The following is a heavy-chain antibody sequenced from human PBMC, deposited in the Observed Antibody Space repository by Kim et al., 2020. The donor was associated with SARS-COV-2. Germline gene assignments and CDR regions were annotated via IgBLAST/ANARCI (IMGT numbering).Heavy chain of an antibody. Sequence: GGSLRLSCAASGFIFSDYYMSWVRQAPGKGLECISYISTSGSTIYYADSVKGRFTISRDNAKNSLYLQMNSLRAEDTAVYYCARVLSGSHPFIVFDYWGQGTLVTVSS. D-gene: IGHD1-26*01. J-gene: IGHJ4*02. CDR2: ISTSGSTI. CDR1: GFIFSDYY. V-gene: IGHV3-11*01. CDR3: ARVLSGSHPFIVFDY.